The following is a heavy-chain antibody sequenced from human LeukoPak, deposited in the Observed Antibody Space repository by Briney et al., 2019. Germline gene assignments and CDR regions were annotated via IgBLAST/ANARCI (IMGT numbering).Heavy chain of an antibody. CDR1: GFXFSSYA. D-gene: IGHD3-10*01. V-gene: IGHV3-64D*06. Sequence: GGSLRLSCSASGFXFSSYAMHWVRQAPGKGLEYVSAITSNGGTTYYADSVKGRFTISRDNSKNTLYLQMSSLRAEDTAVYYCVKSVYSSYYYGSGSFLLWGQGTLVTVSS. CDR2: ITSNGGTT. CDR3: VKSVYSSYYYGSGSFLL. J-gene: IGHJ4*02.